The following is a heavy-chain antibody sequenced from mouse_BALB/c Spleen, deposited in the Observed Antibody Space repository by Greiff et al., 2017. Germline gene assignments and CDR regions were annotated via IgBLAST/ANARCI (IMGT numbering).Heavy chain of an antibody. CDR2: IDPANGNT. V-gene: IGHV14-3*02. CDR3: ASYYYFDY. CDR1: GFNIKDTY. J-gene: IGHJ2*01. Sequence: DVKLQESGAELVKPGASVKLSCTASGFNIKDTYMHWVKQRPEQGLEWIGRIDPANGNTKYDPKFQGKATITADTSSNTAYLQLSSLTSEDTAVYYCASYYYFDYWGQGTTLTVSS. D-gene: IGHD1-1*01.